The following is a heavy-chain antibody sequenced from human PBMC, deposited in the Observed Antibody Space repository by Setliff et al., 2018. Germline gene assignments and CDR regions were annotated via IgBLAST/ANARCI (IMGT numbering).Heavy chain of an antibody. J-gene: IGHJ3*02. CDR2: IKQDGSEK. Sequence: GGSLRLSCAASGFRFSDLYMSWVRQVPGKGLEWVANIKQDGSEKYYVDSVEGRFTISRDNAKNLLFLQMRGLRAGDTALYYCARDPPGMNAFDIWGHGTMVTVSS. V-gene: IGHV3-7*01. CDR1: GFRFSDLY. CDR3: ARDPPGMNAFDI. D-gene: IGHD6-13*01.